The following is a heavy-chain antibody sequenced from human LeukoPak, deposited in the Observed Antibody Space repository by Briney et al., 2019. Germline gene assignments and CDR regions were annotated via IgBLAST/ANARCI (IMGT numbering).Heavy chain of an antibody. CDR3: VGREWLLSPDAFDI. D-gene: IGHD3-3*01. CDR2: IYYSGST. V-gene: IGHV4-39*01. J-gene: IGHJ3*02. CDR1: GGSISSDTHY. Sequence: PSETLSLTCTVSGGSISSDTHYWGWIRQPPGKGLEWMGSIYYSGSTYYNPSLKSRVTISVDTSKNQFSLKLSSVTAADTAVYYCVGREWLLSPDAFDIWGQGTMVTISS.